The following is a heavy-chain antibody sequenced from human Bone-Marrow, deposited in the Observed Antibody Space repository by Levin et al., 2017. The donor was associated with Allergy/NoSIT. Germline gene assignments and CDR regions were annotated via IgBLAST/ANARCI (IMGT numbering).Heavy chain of an antibody. CDR3: AISYSSSWAEPIDY. V-gene: IGHV1-69*13. D-gene: IGHD6-13*01. J-gene: IGHJ4*02. CDR1: GGTFSSYA. CDR2: IIPIFGTA. Sequence: VASVKVSCKASGGTFSSYAISWVRQAPGQGLEWMGGIIPIFGTANYAQKFQGRVTITADESTSTAYMELSSLRSEDTAVYYCAISYSSSWAEPIDYWGQGTLVTVSS.